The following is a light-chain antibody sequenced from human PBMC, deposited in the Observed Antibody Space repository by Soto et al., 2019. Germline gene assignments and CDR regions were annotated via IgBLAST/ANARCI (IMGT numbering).Light chain of an antibody. CDR1: QSVSSSF. CDR3: QQYGSSPT. V-gene: IGKV3-20*01. Sequence: EIVLKQSAGTLSLSKEERASLSCRASQSVSSSFLAWYQQKPGQAPRLLIYGASSRATGIPDRFSGSGSGTDFTLTISRLEPEDFAVYYCQQYGSSPTFGQGTKVDIK. CDR2: GAS. J-gene: IGKJ1*01.